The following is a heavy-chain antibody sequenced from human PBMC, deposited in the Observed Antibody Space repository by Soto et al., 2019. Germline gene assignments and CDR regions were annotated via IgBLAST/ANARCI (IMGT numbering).Heavy chain of an antibody. CDR3: ARGVASVVTSYFDY. CDR2: INHSGST. CDR1: GGSISSYY. J-gene: IGHJ4*02. Sequence: SETLSLTCTVSGGSISSYYWSWIRQPPGKGLEWIGEINHSGSTNYNPSLKSRVAISVDTSKNQFSLKLSSVTAADTAVYYCARGVASVVTSYFDYWGQGTLVTVSS. V-gene: IGHV4-34*01. D-gene: IGHD2-21*02.